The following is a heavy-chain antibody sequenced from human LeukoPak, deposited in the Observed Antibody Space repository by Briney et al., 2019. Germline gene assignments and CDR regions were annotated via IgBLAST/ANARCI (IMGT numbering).Heavy chain of an antibody. CDR2: INSDESTT. CDR1: GFIFSSYW. V-gene: IGHV3-74*03. J-gene: IGHJ6*02. Sequence: GGSLRLSCAASGFIFSSYWMHWVRQAPGKGLVWVSRINSDESTTTYADSVKDRFTISRDNAKNTLYLQMNSLRAEDTAVYYCARGLYTAMDVWGQGTTVTVSS. D-gene: IGHD3-10*01. CDR3: ARGLYTAMDV.